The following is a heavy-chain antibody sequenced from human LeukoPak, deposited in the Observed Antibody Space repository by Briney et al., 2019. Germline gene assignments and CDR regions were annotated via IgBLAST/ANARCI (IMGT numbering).Heavy chain of an antibody. V-gene: IGHV4-39*07. CDR1: GGSISNINYY. D-gene: IGHD6-25*01. CDR2: IYYSGST. Sequence: PSETLSLTCTVSGGSISNINYYWGWIRQPPGKGLEWIGSIYYSGSTYYNPSLKSRFTISVDTSKNQFSLKLSSVTAADTAVYYCARLEERQFDPWGQGTLVTVSS. J-gene: IGHJ5*02. CDR3: ARLEERQFDP.